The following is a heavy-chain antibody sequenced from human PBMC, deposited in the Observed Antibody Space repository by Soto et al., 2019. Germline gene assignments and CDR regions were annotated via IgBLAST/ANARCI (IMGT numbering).Heavy chain of an antibody. D-gene: IGHD6-25*01. V-gene: IGHV1-18*04. Sequence: QVQLVQSGTEVKKPGASVNVSCKAFGYTFTSYGFSWVRQVPGQGLEWLGWISAFNGDTQYAQTMKGRLPVTTDTSTTTVHMELRSLTPADTAVYYCAREAGWQRMVPYDWGQGTLVTVS. CDR1: GYTFTSYG. J-gene: IGHJ4*02. CDR3: AREAGWQRMVPYD. CDR2: ISAFNGDT.